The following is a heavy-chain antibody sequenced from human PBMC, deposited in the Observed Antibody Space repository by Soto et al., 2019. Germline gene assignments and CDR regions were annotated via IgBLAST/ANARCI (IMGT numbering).Heavy chain of an antibody. V-gene: IGHV3-23*01. CDR1: GFTFSSYA. D-gene: IGHD3-3*01. J-gene: IGHJ6*02. CDR3: ARVGTYYDFWSGFRSTGYYYGMDV. CDR2: ISGSGGST. Sequence: GGSLRLSCAASGFTFSSYAMSWVRQAPGKGLEWVSAISGSGGSTYYADSVKGRFTISRDNAKNTLYLQMNSLRAEDTAVYYCARVGTYYDFWSGFRSTGYYYGMDVWGQGTTVTVSS.